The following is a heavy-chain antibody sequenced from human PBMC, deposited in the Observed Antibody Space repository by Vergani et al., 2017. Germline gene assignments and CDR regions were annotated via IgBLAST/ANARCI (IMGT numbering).Heavy chain of an antibody. Sequence: EVQLVESGGGLVQPGRSLRLSCVASGFTFDDYAMHWVRQAPGKGLEWVSGISWNSGSIGYADSVKGRFTISRDNAKNSLYLQMNSLSTEVTALYYCAKDRWPHVWSGYYDCSDYWGQGTLVTVSS. CDR1: GFTFDDYA. CDR2: ISWNSGSI. V-gene: IGHV3-9*01. D-gene: IGHD3-3*02. J-gene: IGHJ4*02. CDR3: AKDRWPHVWSGYYDCSDY.